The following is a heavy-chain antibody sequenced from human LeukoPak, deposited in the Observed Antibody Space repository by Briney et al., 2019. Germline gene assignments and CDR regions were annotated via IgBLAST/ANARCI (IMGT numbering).Heavy chain of an antibody. Sequence: KPSETLSLTCSVSGGSIINYYWTWIRQPAGKGLECIGRMNTSGSTKYNPSLKSRVTMSVDTSKNQFPLKLTSVTAADTAVYYCARDREDYYDGSGYYDFYYMDVWGKGTTVTVSS. V-gene: IGHV4-4*07. CDR2: MNTSGST. CDR1: GGSIINYY. CDR3: ARDREDYYDGSGYYDFYYMDV. D-gene: IGHD3-22*01. J-gene: IGHJ6*03.